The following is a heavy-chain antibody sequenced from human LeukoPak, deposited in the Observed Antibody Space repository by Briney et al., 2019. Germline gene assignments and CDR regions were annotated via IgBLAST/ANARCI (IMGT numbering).Heavy chain of an antibody. D-gene: IGHD1-26*01. V-gene: IGHV3-23*01. J-gene: IGHJ4*02. CDR3: AKERGRGSYFPLDY. CDR1: GFTFSSYA. CDR2: ISGSGGST. Sequence: GGSLRLSCVASGFTFSSYAMSWVRQAPGKGLEWASAISGSGGSTYYADSVKGRFTISRDNSKNTLYLQMNSLRAEDTAVYYCAKERGRGSYFPLDYWGQGTLVTVSS.